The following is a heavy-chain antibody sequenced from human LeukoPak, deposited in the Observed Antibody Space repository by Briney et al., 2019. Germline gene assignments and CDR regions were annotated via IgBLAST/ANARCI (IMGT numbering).Heavy chain of an antibody. D-gene: IGHD2-2*01. Sequence: PSETLSLACAVSGYSISSGYYWGWIRQPPGQGLEWIGSIYHSGSTYYNPSLKSRVTISVDTSKNQFSLKLSSVTAADTAVYYCARPSSSTRNYYYMDVWGKGTTVTVSS. CDR2: IYHSGST. V-gene: IGHV4-38-2*01. CDR1: GYSISSGYY. CDR3: ARPSSSTRNYYYMDV. J-gene: IGHJ6*03.